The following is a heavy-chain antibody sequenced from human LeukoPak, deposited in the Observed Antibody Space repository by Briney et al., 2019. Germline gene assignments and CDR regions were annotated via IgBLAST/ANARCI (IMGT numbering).Heavy chain of an antibody. J-gene: IGHJ1*01. Sequence: GGSLRLSCAASGFTFSSYWMYWVRQAPGKGLVWVSRISDDGSRITYADSVRGRFTISRDNAKNTLYLQMNSLRAEDTAVYYCARGGDPVKYYAEYFHHWGQGTLVTVSS. CDR3: ARGGDPVKYYAEYFHH. CDR1: GFTFSSYW. CDR2: ISDDGSRI. D-gene: IGHD2-21*02. V-gene: IGHV3-74*01.